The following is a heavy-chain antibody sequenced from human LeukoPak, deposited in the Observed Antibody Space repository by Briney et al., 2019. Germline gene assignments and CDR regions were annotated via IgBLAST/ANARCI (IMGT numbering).Heavy chain of an antibody. V-gene: IGHV3-23*01. CDR2: ISGSGGST. Sequence: GGSLRLSCAASGFTFSSYAMSWVRQAPGKGLEWVSAISGSGGSTYYADSVKGRFTISRDNSKNTLYLQMNSLRAEDTAVYYCARANYDFWSGSDYWGQGTLVTVPS. CDR1: GFTFSSYA. CDR3: ARANYDFWSGSDY. D-gene: IGHD3-3*01. J-gene: IGHJ4*02.